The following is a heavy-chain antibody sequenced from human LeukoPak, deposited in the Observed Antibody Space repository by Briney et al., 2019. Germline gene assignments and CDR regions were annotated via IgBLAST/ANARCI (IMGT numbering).Heavy chain of an antibody. Sequence: HGEPLKISCKGSGYSFTSYWIGWVRQMPGKGPEWMGILYPGDSDTRQSPSFQGQVTISADKSISTGYLQWSSLKASDTAMYCCARRIAAAAYYFDYWGQGTLVTVSS. J-gene: IGHJ4*02. V-gene: IGHV5-51*01. CDR3: ARRIAAAAYYFDY. CDR1: GYSFTSYW. D-gene: IGHD6-13*01. CDR2: LYPGDSDT.